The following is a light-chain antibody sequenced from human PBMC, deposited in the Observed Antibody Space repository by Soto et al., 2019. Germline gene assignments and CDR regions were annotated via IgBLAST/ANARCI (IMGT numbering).Light chain of an antibody. CDR3: QQYGSSPPLT. CDR2: GAS. V-gene: IGKV3-20*01. CDR1: QSVSSNY. Sequence: EKVLTHSPGTLSLSPGERATLSCRASQSVSSNYLAWYQQKPGQAPRLLIYGASSRATGIPDRFSGSGSGTDFTLTINRLEPEDFVVYYCQQYGSSPPLTFGGGTKVDIK. J-gene: IGKJ4*01.